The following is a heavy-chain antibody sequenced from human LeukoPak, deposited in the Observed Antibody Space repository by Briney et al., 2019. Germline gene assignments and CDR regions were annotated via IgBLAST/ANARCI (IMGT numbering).Heavy chain of an antibody. CDR2: MYYSGST. CDR1: GGSISSYY. CDR3: ARLVAPRYNYYGMDV. V-gene: IGHV4-59*08. Sequence: SETLSLTCTVSGGSISSYYWSWIRQPPGKGLEWIGYMYYSGSTNSNPALKSRVTISVDTSKSQISLKLSSVTAADAAVYYCARLVAPRYNYYGMDVWGQGTTVTVSS. D-gene: IGHD5-12*01. J-gene: IGHJ6*02.